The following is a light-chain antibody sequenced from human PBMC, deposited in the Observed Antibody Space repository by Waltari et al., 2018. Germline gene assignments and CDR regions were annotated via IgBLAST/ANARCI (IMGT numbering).Light chain of an antibody. Sequence: DIVLTQSPAILSLSPGERVSLSCRASQSVTNYLAWYQQKPGQAPRLLIYDTSNRATGIPARFSGSGFGTDFALTISSLEPEAFAVYYCQQRRDWPLTFGGGTKVEIK. CDR2: DTS. J-gene: IGKJ4*01. CDR1: QSVTNY. V-gene: IGKV3-11*01. CDR3: QQRRDWPLT.